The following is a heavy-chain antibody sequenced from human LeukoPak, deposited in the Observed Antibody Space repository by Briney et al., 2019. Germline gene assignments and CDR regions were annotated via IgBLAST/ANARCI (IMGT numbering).Heavy chain of an antibody. CDR2: ITPIFGTA. Sequence: SVKVSCKASGGTFSSYAISWVRQAPGQGLEWMGRITPIFGTANYAQKFQGRVTITTDESTSTAYMELSSLRSEDTAVYYCAEQNNYDSSGYYYAEYFQHWGQGTLVTVSS. CDR1: GGTFSSYA. J-gene: IGHJ1*01. D-gene: IGHD3-22*01. V-gene: IGHV1-69*05. CDR3: AEQNNYDSSGYYYAEYFQH.